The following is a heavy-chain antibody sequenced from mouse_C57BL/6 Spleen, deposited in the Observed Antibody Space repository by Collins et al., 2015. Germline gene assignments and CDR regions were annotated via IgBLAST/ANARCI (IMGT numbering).Heavy chain of an antibody. CDR3: ARMWSYGGKGY. CDR1: GYAFSSYW. Sequence: QVQLQQSGAELVRPGSSVKISCKASGYAFSSYWMNWVKQRPGQGLEWIGQIYPGDGDTNYNGKFKGKATLTADKSSSTAYMQLSSLTSEDSAVYFCARMWSYGGKGYWGQGTSVTVSS. CDR2: IYPGDGDT. J-gene: IGHJ4*01. V-gene: IGHV1-80*01. D-gene: IGHD1-1*02.